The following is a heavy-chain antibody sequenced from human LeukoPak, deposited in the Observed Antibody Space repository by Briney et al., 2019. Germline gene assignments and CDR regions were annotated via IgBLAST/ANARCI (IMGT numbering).Heavy chain of an antibody. J-gene: IGHJ6*03. CDR2: INPSGGST. V-gene: IGHV1-46*01. CDR1: GYTFTSYY. CDR3: ARGGDYDFWSGYGIYYMDV. Sequence: ASVKVSCKASGYTFTSYYMHWVRQAPGQGLEWMGIINPSGGSTNYAQKLQGRVTMTTDTSTSTAYMELRSLRSDDTAVYYCARGGDYDFWSGYGIYYMDVWGKGTTVTVSS. D-gene: IGHD3-3*01.